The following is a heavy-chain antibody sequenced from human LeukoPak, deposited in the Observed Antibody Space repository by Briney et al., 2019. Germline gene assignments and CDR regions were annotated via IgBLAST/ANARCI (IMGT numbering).Heavy chain of an antibody. V-gene: IGHV4-39*07. CDR2: IYYSGST. Sequence: SETLSLTCTVSGGSISSSSYYWGWIRQPPGKGLEWIGSIYYSGSTYYNPSLKSRVTMSVDTSKNQFSLKLSSVTAADTAVYYCARDLYYDYVWGSWTPYYFDYWGQGTLVTVSS. J-gene: IGHJ4*02. D-gene: IGHD3-16*01. CDR3: ARDLYYDYVWGSWTPYYFDY. CDR1: GGSISSSSYY.